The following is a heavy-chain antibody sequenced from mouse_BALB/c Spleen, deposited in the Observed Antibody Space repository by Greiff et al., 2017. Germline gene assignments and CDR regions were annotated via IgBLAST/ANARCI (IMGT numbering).Heavy chain of an antibody. V-gene: IGHV5-12-2*01. J-gene: IGHJ2*01. CDR3: ARRGTRGGVDY. Sequence: EVMLVESGGGLVQPGGSLKLSCAASGFTFSSYTMSWVRQTPEKRLEWVAYISNGGGSTYYPDTVKGRFTISRDNTKNTLYLQMSSLKAEDTAMYYCARRGTRGGVDYWGQGTTLTVS. CDR2: ISNGGGST. CDR1: GFTFSSYT.